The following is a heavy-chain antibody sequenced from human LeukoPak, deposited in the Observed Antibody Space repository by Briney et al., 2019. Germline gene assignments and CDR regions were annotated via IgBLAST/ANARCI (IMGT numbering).Heavy chain of an antibody. V-gene: IGHV4-59*01. Sequence: ASETLSLTCTVSGGSISSYYWSWIRQPPGKGLEWIGYIYYSGSTNYNLSLKSRVTISVDTSKNQFSLKPSSVTAADTAVYYCARAGIAVAAPDYWGQGTLVTVSS. J-gene: IGHJ4*02. CDR3: ARAGIAVAAPDY. CDR2: IYYSGST. CDR1: GGSISSYY. D-gene: IGHD6-19*01.